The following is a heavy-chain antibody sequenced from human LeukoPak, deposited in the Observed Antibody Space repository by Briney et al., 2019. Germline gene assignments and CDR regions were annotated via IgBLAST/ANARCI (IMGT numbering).Heavy chain of an antibody. CDR2: ISAYYGNT. CDR3: ARDRVRYSSGWPADY. V-gene: IGHV1-18*01. Sequence: ALVKVSCKASGYTFTSYGISWVRQAPGQGLEWMGWISAYYGNTNYAQKLQGRVTMTTDTSTSTAYMELRSLRSDDTAVYYCARDRVRYSSGWPADYWGQGTLVTVSS. J-gene: IGHJ4*02. CDR1: GYTFTSYG. D-gene: IGHD6-19*01.